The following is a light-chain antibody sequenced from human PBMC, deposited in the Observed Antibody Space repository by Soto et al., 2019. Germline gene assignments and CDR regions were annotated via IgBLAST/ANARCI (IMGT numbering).Light chain of an antibody. Sequence: QSVLTQPPSVSGAPGQRVTISCTGGSSNIGAGYDVHWYQQLPGTAPKLLIYGNSNRPSGVPDRFSGSKSGTSASLAITRLQAEDEADYYCQSYDSSLSGYVVGTGTKVTVL. CDR1: SSNIGAGYD. CDR2: GNS. CDR3: QSYDSSLSGYV. J-gene: IGLJ1*01. V-gene: IGLV1-40*01.